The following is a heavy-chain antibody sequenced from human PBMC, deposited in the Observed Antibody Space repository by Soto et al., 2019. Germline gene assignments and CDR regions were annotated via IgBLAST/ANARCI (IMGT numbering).Heavy chain of an antibody. D-gene: IGHD2-21*02. J-gene: IGHJ5*02. Sequence: PSETLSLTCRVSDGSISSSSYFWGWIRQPPGKGLEWIGSIYYSGSNYYNPSLKSRVTVSVDTSKNQFSLKLSSVTAADTAVYYCARHPSDFWFDPWGQGTLVTVSS. CDR1: DGSISSSSYF. V-gene: IGHV4-39*01. CDR2: IYYSGSN. CDR3: ARHPSDFWFDP.